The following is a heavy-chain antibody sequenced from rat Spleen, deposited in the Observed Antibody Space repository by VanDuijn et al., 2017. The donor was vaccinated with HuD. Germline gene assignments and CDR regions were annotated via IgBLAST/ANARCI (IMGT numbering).Heavy chain of an antibody. CDR2: ISTGGGNT. J-gene: IGHJ4*01. CDR3: TRDNTCSYVMDA. CDR1: GFTISNHY. D-gene: IGHD1-10*01. V-gene: IGHV5-25*01. Sequence: EVQLVESGGDLVQPGRSMELSCAASGFTISNHYMAWVRQAPTKGLEWVATISTGGGNTYYRDSVKGRFTVSRDNAKSTLYLQMDSLRSEDTATYYCTRDNTCSYVMDAWGQGTSVTVSS.